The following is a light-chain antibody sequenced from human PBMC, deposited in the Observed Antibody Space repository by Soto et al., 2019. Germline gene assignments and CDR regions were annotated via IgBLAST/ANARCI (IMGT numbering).Light chain of an antibody. CDR1: QSISTW. CDR2: KAS. Sequence: LASSMEKSSSLSCRYRQSISTWLAWYQQKPGTAPKLLIYKASTLESGVPSRFSGSRSGTEFTLTVSSLQPDDFATYYCQQYNDSFPYTFGQGTKVDIK. V-gene: IGKV1-5*03. J-gene: IGKJ2*01. CDR3: QQYNDSFPYT.